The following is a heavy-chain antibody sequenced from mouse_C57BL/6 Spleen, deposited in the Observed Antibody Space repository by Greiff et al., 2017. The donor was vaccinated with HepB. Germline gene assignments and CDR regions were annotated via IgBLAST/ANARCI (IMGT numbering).Heavy chain of an antibody. D-gene: IGHD4-1*01. J-gene: IGHJ2*01. CDR1: GYTFTSYW. V-gene: IGHV1-64*01. CDR3: ASPPTGTSFDY. Sequence: VQLQQSGAELVKPGASVKLSCKASGYTFTSYWMHWVKQRPGQGLEWIGMIHPNSGSTNYNEKFKSKATLTVDKTTSTAYMQLSSLTSEDSAVYSCASPPTGTSFDYWGQGTTLTVSS. CDR2: IHPNSGST.